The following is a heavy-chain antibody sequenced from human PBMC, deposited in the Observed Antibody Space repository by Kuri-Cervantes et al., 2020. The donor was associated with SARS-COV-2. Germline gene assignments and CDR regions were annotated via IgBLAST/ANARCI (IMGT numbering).Heavy chain of an antibody. CDR2: ISGSGGST. Sequence: GESLKISCAASGFTFSSHAMSWVRQAPGKGLEWVSAISGSGGSTYYADSVKGRFTISRDNSKNTLYLQMNSLRAEDTAVHYCAKTYYDFWSGYPGDYWGQGTLVTVSS. CDR1: GFTFSSHA. J-gene: IGHJ4*02. V-gene: IGHV3-23*01. CDR3: AKTYYDFWSGYPGDY. D-gene: IGHD3-3*01.